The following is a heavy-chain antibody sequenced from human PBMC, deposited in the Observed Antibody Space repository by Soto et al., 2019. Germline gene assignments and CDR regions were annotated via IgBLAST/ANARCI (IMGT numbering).Heavy chain of an antibody. V-gene: IGHV1-46*01. CDR1: GYTFTSYY. CDR3: ARTIMITFGGSYRPQDY. CDR2: INPSGGST. Sequence: ASVKVSCKASGYTFTSYYMHWVRQAPGQGLEWMGIINPSGGSTSYAQKFQGRVTMTRDTSTSTVYMELSSLRSEDTAVYYCARTIMITFGGSYRPQDYWGQGTLVTVSS. D-gene: IGHD3-16*01. J-gene: IGHJ4*02.